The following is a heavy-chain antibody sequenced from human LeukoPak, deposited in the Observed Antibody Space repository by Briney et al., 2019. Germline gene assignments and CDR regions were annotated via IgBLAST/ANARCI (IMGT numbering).Heavy chain of an antibody. D-gene: IGHD2-2*01. Sequence: GGSLRLSCAASGFTFDDYAMHWVRQAPGKGLEWVSGISWNSGSIGYADSVKGRFTISRDSAKNSLYLQMNSLRAEDTALYYCAKGRDKYQLLSKNWFDPWGQGTLVTVSS. CDR2: ISWNSGSI. CDR3: AKGRDKYQLLSKNWFDP. V-gene: IGHV3-9*01. J-gene: IGHJ5*02. CDR1: GFTFDDYA.